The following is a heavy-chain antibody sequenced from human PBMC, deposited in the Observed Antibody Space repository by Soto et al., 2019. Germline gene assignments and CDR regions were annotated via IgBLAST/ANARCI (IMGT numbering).Heavy chain of an antibody. D-gene: IGHD2-21*01. CDR1: GFSLSTSGVG. J-gene: IGHJ3*02. CDR3: AHTGSDMTDDAFDI. Sequence: QITLKESGPTLVKPTQTLTLTCTFSGFSLSTSGVGVGWIRQPPGKALEWLALIYWDDDKRYSPSLKSRLTITKDTSKNQVVLTMTNMDPVDTATYYCAHTGSDMTDDAFDIWGQGTMATVSS. CDR2: IYWDDDK. V-gene: IGHV2-5*02.